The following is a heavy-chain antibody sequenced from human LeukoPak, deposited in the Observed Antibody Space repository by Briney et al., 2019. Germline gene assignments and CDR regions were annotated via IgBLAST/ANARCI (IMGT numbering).Heavy chain of an antibody. J-gene: IGHJ4*02. D-gene: IGHD2-2*01. V-gene: IGHV3-7*01. CDR1: GFTLSSDC. CDR3: ARGRYSSRSGGYYFDI. CDR2: IKKDGIEK. Sequence: GGSLRLSCAVSGFTLSSDCISWVRQAPGKGLEWVGYIKKDGIEKYYVESVKGRFTISRDNAKNSLYLQMNSLRAEDTAVYYCARGRYSSRSGGYYFDIWGQGTLVTVSS.